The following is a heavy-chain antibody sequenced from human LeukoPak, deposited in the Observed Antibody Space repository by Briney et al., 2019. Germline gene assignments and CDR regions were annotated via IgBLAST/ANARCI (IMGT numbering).Heavy chain of an antibody. J-gene: IGHJ6*03. Sequence: ASVKVSCKASGGTFSSYAISWVRQAPGQGLEWMGGIIPIFGTANYAQKFQGRVTITADESTSTAYMELSSLRSEDTAVYYCAREYSSSPGLYYMDVWGKGTTVTVSS. CDR2: IIPIFGTA. CDR3: AREYSSSPGLYYMDV. D-gene: IGHD6-6*01. V-gene: IGHV1-69*13. CDR1: GGTFSSYA.